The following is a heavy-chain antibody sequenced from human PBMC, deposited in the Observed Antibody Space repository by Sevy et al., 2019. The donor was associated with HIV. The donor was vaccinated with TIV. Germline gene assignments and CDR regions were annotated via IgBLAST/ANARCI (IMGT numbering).Heavy chain of an antibody. D-gene: IGHD5-12*01. CDR2: ISYDGSNK. CDR3: AKERVVATAVTDYYYGMDV. Sequence: GSLRLSCAASGFTFSSYGMHWVRQAPGKGLEWVAVISYDGSNKYYADSVKGRFTISRDNSKNTLYLQMNSLRAEDTAVYYCAKERVVATAVTDYYYGMDVWGQGTTVTVSS. V-gene: IGHV3-30*18. J-gene: IGHJ6*02. CDR1: GFTFSSYG.